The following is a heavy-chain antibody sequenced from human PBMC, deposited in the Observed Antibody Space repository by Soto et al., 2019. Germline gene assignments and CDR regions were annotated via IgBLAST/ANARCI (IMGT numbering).Heavy chain of an antibody. CDR1: GFPFTSYA. Sequence: EVQLLESGGDLVQPGGSLRLSCAVSGFPFTSYAVSWVRQAPGKGLEWVSVISGSGSSTKYADSVKGRFTISRDSSKTTLYLQMNSLRAEDTAVYYCAKDRYCSSTSCHQAFDYWGQGTLVTVSS. CDR2: ISGSGSST. CDR3: AKDRYCSSTSCHQAFDY. J-gene: IGHJ4*02. D-gene: IGHD2-2*01. V-gene: IGHV3-23*01.